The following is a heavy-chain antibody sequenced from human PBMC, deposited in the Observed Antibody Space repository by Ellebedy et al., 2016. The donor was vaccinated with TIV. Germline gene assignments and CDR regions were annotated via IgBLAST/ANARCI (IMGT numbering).Heavy chain of an antibody. D-gene: IGHD3-3*01. CDR3: TASPTYYDFWSGYYGGGRFDY. CDR1: GFTFSSYW. J-gene: IGHJ4*02. V-gene: IGHV3-74*01. Sequence: GESLKISCAASGFTFSSYWMHWVRQAPGKGLVWVSRINSDGSSTSYADSVKGRVTISRDNAKNTLYLQMNSLRAEDTAVYYCTASPTYYDFWSGYYGGGRFDYWGQGTLVTVSS. CDR2: INSDGSST.